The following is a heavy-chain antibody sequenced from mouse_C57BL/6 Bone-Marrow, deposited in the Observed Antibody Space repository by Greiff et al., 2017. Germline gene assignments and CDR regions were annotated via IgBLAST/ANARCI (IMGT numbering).Heavy chain of an antibody. V-gene: IGHV1-59*01. D-gene: IGHD6-1*01. J-gene: IGHJ4*01. CDR3: AREGKQPPSAMDY. CDR2: IDPSDSYT. CDR1: GYTFTSYW. Sequence: QVQLQQPGAELVRPGTSVKLSCKASGYTFTSYWMHWVKQRPGQGLEWIGVIDPSDSYTNYNQKFKGKATLTVDTSSSTAYMQLSSLTSEDSAVYYCAREGKQPPSAMDYWGQGTSVTVSS.